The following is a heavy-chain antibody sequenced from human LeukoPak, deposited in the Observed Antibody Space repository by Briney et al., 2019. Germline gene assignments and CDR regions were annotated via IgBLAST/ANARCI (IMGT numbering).Heavy chain of an antibody. Sequence: GGSLRLSCAASGYTFSSYGMHWVRQAPGKGLGWMAFIRYDGSNKYYADSVKGRFTISRDNSKNTLYLQMNSLRAEDTAVYYCANCLRAALYYYYYMDVWGKGTTVTVSS. CDR3: ANCLRAALYYYYYMDV. V-gene: IGHV3-30*02. D-gene: IGHD2-15*01. CDR1: GYTFSSYG. CDR2: IRYDGSNK. J-gene: IGHJ6*03.